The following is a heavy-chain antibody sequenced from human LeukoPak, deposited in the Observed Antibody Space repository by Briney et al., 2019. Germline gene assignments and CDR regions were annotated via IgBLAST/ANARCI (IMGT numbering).Heavy chain of an antibody. CDR3: AKGATVTTYGWFDP. Sequence: GASLRLSCAASGFTFSSYAMSWVRQAPGKGLEWVSAISGSGGSTYYADSVKGRFTISRDNSKNTLYLQRNSLRAEDTAVYYCAKGATVTTYGWFDPWGQGTLVTVSS. CDR1: GFTFSSYA. V-gene: IGHV3-23*01. D-gene: IGHD4-17*01. J-gene: IGHJ5*02. CDR2: ISGSGGST.